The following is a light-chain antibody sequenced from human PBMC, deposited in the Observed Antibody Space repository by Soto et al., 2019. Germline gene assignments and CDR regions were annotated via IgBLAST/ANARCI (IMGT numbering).Light chain of an antibody. J-gene: IGKJ3*01. CDR2: DAS. Sequence: EIVLTQSPATLSLSPGERAILSCRASQSVGTYLAWYQQKPGHAPRLLIYDASNRATGITARFGGIGSGTDFTLTMNILEPEDFAVYYGQQRSNWPGTFGRGTKVDIK. CDR3: QQRSNWPGT. CDR1: QSVGTY. V-gene: IGKV3-11*01.